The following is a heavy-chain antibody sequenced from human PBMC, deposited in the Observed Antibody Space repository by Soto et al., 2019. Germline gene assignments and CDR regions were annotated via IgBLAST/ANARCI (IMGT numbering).Heavy chain of an antibody. D-gene: IGHD3-16*01. CDR1: GASIRSYH. V-gene: IGHV4-4*07. Sequence: QVQLHESGPGLVKPSETLSLTCAVSGASIRSYHWSWIRQPAGKGLEWIGRMQHTGNTNYNPSLKSRVTMSVDTSKNQISLKMTSVTAADTAVYFCAKDVSSRRWFDPWGQGILVIVSS. CDR3: AKDVSSRRWFDP. CDR2: MQHTGNT. J-gene: IGHJ5*02.